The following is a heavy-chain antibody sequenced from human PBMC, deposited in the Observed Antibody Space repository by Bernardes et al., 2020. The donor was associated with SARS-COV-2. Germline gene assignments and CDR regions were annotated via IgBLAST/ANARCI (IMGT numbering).Heavy chain of an antibody. CDR3: AKGAYDFWSGYYTVRSNFDY. J-gene: IGHJ4*02. CDR2: FDPDAGET. D-gene: IGHD3-3*01. V-gene: IGHV1-24*01. CDR1: GYTLAELS. Sequence: ASVKVSCKVSGYTLAELSMHWVRHAPGKWLEWLGGFDPDAGETIYAQKFQGRVTMTEDTSTDTAYMELSSLRAEDTAVYYCAKGAYDFWSGYYTVRSNFDYWGQGTLVTVSS.